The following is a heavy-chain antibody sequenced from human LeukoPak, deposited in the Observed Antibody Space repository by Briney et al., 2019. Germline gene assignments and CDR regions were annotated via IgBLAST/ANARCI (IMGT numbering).Heavy chain of an antibody. V-gene: IGHV3-20*04. CDR3: AKDFNGRRVLDAFDI. J-gene: IGHJ3*02. Sequence: GGSLRLSCAASGFRFEDYGMTWVRQAPGKGLEWVSGISWNGGSIGYAESVKGRFTISRDNSKNTLYLQMNSLRAEDTAVYYCAKDFNGRRVLDAFDIWGQGTMVTVSS. CDR1: GFRFEDYG. CDR2: ISWNGGSI. D-gene: IGHD2-8*01.